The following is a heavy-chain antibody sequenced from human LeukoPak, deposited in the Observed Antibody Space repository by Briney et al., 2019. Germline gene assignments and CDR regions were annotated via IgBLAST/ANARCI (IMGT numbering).Heavy chain of an antibody. V-gene: IGHV4-59*06. D-gene: IGHD5-18*01. Sequence: SETLSLTCTVSGGSISSYYWSWIRQPPGKGLEWIGYIYYSGSTYYNPSLKSRVTISVDTSKNQFSLKLSSVTAADTAVYYCATRGYSYGYVAYWGQGTLVTVSS. CDR3: ATRGYSYGYVAY. J-gene: IGHJ4*02. CDR1: GGSISSYY. CDR2: IYYSGST.